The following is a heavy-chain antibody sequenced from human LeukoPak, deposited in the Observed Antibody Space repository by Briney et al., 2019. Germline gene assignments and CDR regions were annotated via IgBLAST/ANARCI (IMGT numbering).Heavy chain of an antibody. J-gene: IGHJ4*02. V-gene: IGHV4-34*01. CDR2: INHRATT. CDR3: ARGPKDTSMLMKNYVNFFDM. Sequence: SETLSLTCAVYGGSFSGYFWTWIRQSPGKGLEWIGEINHRATTDYNPSLKSRVSLSVDTPKNQFSLKMTSVTAADTAVYYCARGPKDTSMLMKNYVNFFDMWGQGTLVTVSS. CDR1: GGSFSGYF. D-gene: IGHD5-18*01.